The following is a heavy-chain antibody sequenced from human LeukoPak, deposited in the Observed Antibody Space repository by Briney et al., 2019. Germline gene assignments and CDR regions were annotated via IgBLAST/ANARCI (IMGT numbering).Heavy chain of an antibody. CDR2: IYTSGST. D-gene: IGHD3-16*02. J-gene: IGHJ3*02. CDR3: ARANMITFGGVIARLDAFDI. CDR1: GGSFSSYY. Sequence: PETLSLTCAVYGGSFSSYYWSWIRQPAGKGLEWIGRIYTSGSTNYNPSLKSRVTMSVDTSKNQFSLKLSSVTAADTAVYYCARANMITFGGVIARLDAFDIWGQGTMVTVSS. V-gene: IGHV4-59*10.